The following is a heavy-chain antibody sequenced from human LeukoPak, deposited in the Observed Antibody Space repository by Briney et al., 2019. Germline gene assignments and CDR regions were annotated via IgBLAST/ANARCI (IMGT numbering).Heavy chain of an antibody. D-gene: IGHD4-17*01. V-gene: IGHV4-59*01. Sequence: SETLSLTCTVSGGSISSYYWSWIRQPPGKGLEWIGYIYYSGSTNYNPSLKSRVTISVDTSKNQFSLKLSSVTAADTAVYYCARDREYDYGDYGAFDIWGQGTMVTVSS. CDR2: IYYSGST. J-gene: IGHJ3*02. CDR1: GGSISSYY. CDR3: ARDREYDYGDYGAFDI.